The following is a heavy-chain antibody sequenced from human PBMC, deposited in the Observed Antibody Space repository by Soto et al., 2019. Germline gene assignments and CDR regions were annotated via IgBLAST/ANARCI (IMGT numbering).Heavy chain of an antibody. D-gene: IGHD4-17*01. CDR1: GGSIRRGGYS. J-gene: IGHJ4*02. CDR3: ARGSTVTSLFDS. CDR2: IDPSGST. V-gene: IGHV4-30-2*01. Sequence: QLQLQESGSGLVKPSQTLSLTCAVSGGSIRRGGYSWSWLRQPPGQGLEWIGYIDPSGSTYYDPSLKSRVTISVDRSKNQLSLNLSSVTAADTAVYYCARGSTVTSLFDSLGQGTLVTVSA.